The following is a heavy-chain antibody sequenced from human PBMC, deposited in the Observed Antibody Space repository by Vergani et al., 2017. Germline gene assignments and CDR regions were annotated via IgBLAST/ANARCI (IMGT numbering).Heavy chain of an antibody. D-gene: IGHD2-2*01. CDR3: AIAAGYCSSTSCRVYYYYGMDV. V-gene: IGHV4-34*01. J-gene: IGHJ6*02. Sequence: QVQLPESGPGLVKPSGTLSLTCAVYGGSFRGYYWSWIRQPPGKGLEWIGEINHSGSTNYNPSLKSRVTLSVDTSKNQFSLNLSSVTAADTAVYYCAIAAGYCSSTSCRVYYYYGMDVWGQGTTVTVSS. CDR2: INHSGST. CDR1: GGSFRGYY.